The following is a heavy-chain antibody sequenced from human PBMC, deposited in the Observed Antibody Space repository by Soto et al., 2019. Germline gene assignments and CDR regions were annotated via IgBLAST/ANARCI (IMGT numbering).Heavy chain of an antibody. CDR3: ARQEGRQQLGR. J-gene: IGHJ4*02. Sequence: SETLSLTCTVSGGSISSDYWSWIRPPPGKGLEWIGYIYYSGSTNYNPSLKSRVTISVDTSKNQFSLKLSSVTAADTAVYYCARQEGRQQLGRWGQGTLVTVSS. D-gene: IGHD6-13*01. CDR2: IYYSGST. CDR1: GGSISSDY. V-gene: IGHV4-59*08.